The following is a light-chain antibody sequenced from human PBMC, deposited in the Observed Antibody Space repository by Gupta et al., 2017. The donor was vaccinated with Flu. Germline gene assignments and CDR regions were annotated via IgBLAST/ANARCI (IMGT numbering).Light chain of an antibody. CDR2: VDT. J-gene: IGLJ3*02. V-gene: IGLV1-40*01. Sequence: VTISSTGSSSNIGAGYVVHWYQHLPGTPPNLLFYVDTSRPSGAPDRFSASKSATSASLPTMGPQAEDEADYYSQSFASSLLWVFGGGTKLTVL. CDR1: SSNIGAGYV. CDR3: QSFASSLLWV.